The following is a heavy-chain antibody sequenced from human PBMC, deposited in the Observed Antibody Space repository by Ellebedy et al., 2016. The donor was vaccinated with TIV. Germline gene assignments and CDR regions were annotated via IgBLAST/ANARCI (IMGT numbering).Heavy chain of an antibody. CDR3: ARKGGIQWTPYYYYMDV. V-gene: IGHV1-2*02. D-gene: IGHD6-13*01. CDR1: GYTFTGYY. Sequence: ASVKVSXXASGYTFTGYYMHWVRQAPGQGLEWMGWINPNSGGTNYAQKFQGRVTMTRDTSISTAYMELSSLRSEDTAVYYCARKGGIQWTPYYYYMDVWGKGTTVTVSS. CDR2: INPNSGGT. J-gene: IGHJ6*03.